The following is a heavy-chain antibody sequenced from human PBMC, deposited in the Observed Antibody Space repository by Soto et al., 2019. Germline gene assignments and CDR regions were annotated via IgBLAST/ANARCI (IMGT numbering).Heavy chain of an antibody. Sequence: QVQLAQSANEVKKPGASVRVSCKAAGYTFIRYGIAWVRQAPGQGLEWMGWISPYNDYTVYAQKFQGRVSMTADTSTXTXDXXLRGLKSDATAVYYCARRGYYDNSWGKLSHYGLDVWGQGTSVSVSS. J-gene: IGHJ6*02. D-gene: IGHD3-16*01. CDR3: ARRGYYDNSWGKLSHYGLDV. CDR1: GYTFIRYG. CDR2: ISPYNDYT. V-gene: IGHV1-18*01.